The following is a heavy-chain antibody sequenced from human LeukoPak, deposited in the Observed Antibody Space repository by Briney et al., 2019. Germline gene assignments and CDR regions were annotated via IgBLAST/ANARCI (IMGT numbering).Heavy chain of an antibody. CDR1: GFTFSSSS. J-gene: IGHJ6*02. CDR2: ISSSSSYI. Sequence: GGSLRLSCAASGFTFSSSSMNWVRQAPGKGLEWVSSISSSSSYIDYADSVKGRFTISRDNAKNSLYLQMNSLRAEDTAMYYCARVGCSGGSCYLRADKYYGMDVWGQGTTVTVSS. V-gene: IGHV3-21*01. CDR3: ARVGCSGGSCYLRADKYYGMDV. D-gene: IGHD2-15*01.